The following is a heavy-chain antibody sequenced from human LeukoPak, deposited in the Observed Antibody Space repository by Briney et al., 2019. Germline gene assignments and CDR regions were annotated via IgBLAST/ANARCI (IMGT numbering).Heavy chain of an antibody. D-gene: IGHD5-24*01. CDR1: GGSISSSSYY. CDR3: ARLRLHGYKDY. Sequence: PSETLSLTCTVSGGSISSSSYYWGWIRQPPGKGLEWIGSIYYSGSTYYNPSLESRVTISVDTSKNQFSLKLSSVTAADTAVYYCARLRLHGYKDYWGQGTLVTVSS. V-gene: IGHV4-39*01. J-gene: IGHJ4*02. CDR2: IYYSGST.